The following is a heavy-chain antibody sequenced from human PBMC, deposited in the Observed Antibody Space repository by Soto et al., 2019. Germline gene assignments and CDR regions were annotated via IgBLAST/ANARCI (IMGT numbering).Heavy chain of an antibody. Sequence: QVQLVESGGGVVQPGRSLRLSWAASGFTFSSYAMHGVLQVPGKGLAWVAVILPDGSNKCYVDSVKGRFTISRDNSKNTLYLQMNSLRAEDTAVYYCARDGFQEDVWGQGTTVTVSS. CDR1: GFTFSSYA. D-gene: IGHD5-12*01. J-gene: IGHJ6*02. V-gene: IGHV3-30-3*01. CDR3: ARDGFQEDV. CDR2: ILPDGSNK.